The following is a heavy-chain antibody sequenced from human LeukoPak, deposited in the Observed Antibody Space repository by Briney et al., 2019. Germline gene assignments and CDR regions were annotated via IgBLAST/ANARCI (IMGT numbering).Heavy chain of an antibody. J-gene: IGHJ6*03. CDR3: ARAEKPNWGNYYYCMDV. CDR2: ISAYSGNT. CDR1: GYTFSSYG. Sequence: GASVKVSCKASGYTFSSYGISWVRQAPGQGLEWMGWISAYSGNTHYARKFQGRVTMTTDTSTTTAYMELRGLRSDDTAVYYCARAEKPNWGNYYYCMDVWGKGTTVTVSS. V-gene: IGHV1-18*01. D-gene: IGHD7-27*01.